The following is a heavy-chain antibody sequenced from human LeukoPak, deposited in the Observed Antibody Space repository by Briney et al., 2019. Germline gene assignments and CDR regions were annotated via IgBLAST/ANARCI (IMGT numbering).Heavy chain of an antibody. V-gene: IGHV3-21*01. CDR1: GFTFSSYS. CDR2: ISSSRSYI. D-gene: IGHD6-13*01. CDR3: ARFIAAPYYFDY. Sequence: SGGSLRLSCAASGFTFSSYSMNWVRQAPGKGLEWVSFISSSRSYIYYADSVKGRFTISRDNAKNSLYLQMNSLRAEDTAVYYCARFIAAPYYFDYWGRGTLVTVSS. J-gene: IGHJ4*02.